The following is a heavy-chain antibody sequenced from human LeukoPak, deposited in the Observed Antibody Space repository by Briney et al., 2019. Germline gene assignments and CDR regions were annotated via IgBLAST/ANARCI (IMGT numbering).Heavy chain of an antibody. D-gene: IGHD7-27*01. J-gene: IGHJ6*03. Sequence: QAGGSLRLSCAVSGITLSNYGMSWVRQAPGKGLEWVAGISDGGGSRNYADSVKGRFTISRDNSKNTLYLQMISLGADDTAIYFCAKAPATGEGYYFYYMDVWGKGTTVTVSS. CDR1: GITLSNYG. CDR3: AKAPATGEGYYFYYMDV. CDR2: ISDGGGSR. V-gene: IGHV3-23*01.